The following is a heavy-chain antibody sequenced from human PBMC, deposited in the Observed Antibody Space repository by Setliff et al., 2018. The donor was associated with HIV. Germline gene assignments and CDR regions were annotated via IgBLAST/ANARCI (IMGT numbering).Heavy chain of an antibody. CDR3: ARDKDEDYGSTSFDY. CDR2: IRSDGSNK. V-gene: IGHV3-30*02. CDR1: GLTFSNCG. Sequence: PGESLKISCATSGLTFSNCGMHWVRQAPGKGLEWVASIRSDGSNKYYADSVTGRFTISRDNAKNSLYLQLNSLRPEDTAVYYWARDKDEDYGSTSFDYWGQGILVTVSS. J-gene: IGHJ4*02. D-gene: IGHD4-17*01.